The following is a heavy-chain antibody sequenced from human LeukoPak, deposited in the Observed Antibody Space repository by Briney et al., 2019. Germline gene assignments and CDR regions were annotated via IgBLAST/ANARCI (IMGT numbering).Heavy chain of an antibody. Sequence: GGSLRLSCAASGFTFSNAWMSWVRQAPGKGLDWVGRIKSKSDGGTTDYAAPVKGRFTISRDDSKNTLYLQMNSLKTEDTAVYYCTRGGTSIAAAGPDYWGQGTLVTVSS. CDR1: GFTFSNAW. CDR3: TRGGTSIAAAGPDY. V-gene: IGHV3-15*01. CDR2: IKSKSDGGTT. D-gene: IGHD6-13*01. J-gene: IGHJ4*02.